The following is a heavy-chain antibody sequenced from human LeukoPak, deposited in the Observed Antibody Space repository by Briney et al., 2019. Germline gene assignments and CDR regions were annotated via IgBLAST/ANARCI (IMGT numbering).Heavy chain of an antibody. CDR1: GFTFSSYG. D-gene: IGHD7-27*01. CDR3: AKDRGTALGY. CDR2: IWYDGSNK. V-gene: IGHV3-33*06. J-gene: IGHJ4*02. Sequence: GGSLRLSCAASGFTFSSYGMHWVRQAPGKGLEWVAVIWYDGSNKYNADSVKGRFTTSRDNSKNTLYLQMNSLRAEDTAVYYCAKDRGTALGYWGQGTLVTVSS.